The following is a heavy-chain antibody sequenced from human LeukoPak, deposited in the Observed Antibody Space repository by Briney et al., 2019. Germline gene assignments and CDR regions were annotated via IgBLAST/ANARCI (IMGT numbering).Heavy chain of an antibody. D-gene: IGHD3-10*02. V-gene: IGHV4-34*01. J-gene: IGHJ4*02. CDR2: INHSGST. CDR1: GGSFSGYY. CDR3: ASGHGRAGFDY. Sequence: SETLSLTCAVYGGSFSGYYWSWIRQPPGKGLEWIGEINHSGSTNYNPSLKSRVTISVDTSKNQFSLKLSSVTAADTAAYYCASGHGRAGFDYWGQGTLVTVSS.